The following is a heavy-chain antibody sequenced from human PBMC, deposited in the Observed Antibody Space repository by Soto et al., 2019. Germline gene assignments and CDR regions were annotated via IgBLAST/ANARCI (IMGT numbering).Heavy chain of an antibody. CDR3: AILSRTVLRLPISFPP. CDR1: DESFRGYY. J-gene: IGHJ5*02. V-gene: IGHV4-34*01. D-gene: IGHD3-3*01. CDR2: INHSGST. Sequence: KSSETLSLTCAIYDESFRGYYWSWVRQAPGKGLEWICEINHSGSTNYSRSLKYRGTISVDKSKCQFSLKLSSVTGADTVVYYFAILSRTVLRLPISFPPCGPGTLLSVS.